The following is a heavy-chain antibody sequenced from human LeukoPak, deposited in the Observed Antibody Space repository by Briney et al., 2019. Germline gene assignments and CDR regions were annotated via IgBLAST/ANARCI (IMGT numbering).Heavy chain of an antibody. CDR2: INPNSGGT. Sequence: ASVKVSCKASGYTFTGYYMHWVRQAPGQGLEWMGWINPNSGGTNYAQKFQGRVTMTRDTSISTAYMELSRLRSDDTAVYYCARAYYDFWSGPRKGMDVWGQGTTVTVPS. CDR3: ARAYYDFWSGPRKGMDV. D-gene: IGHD3-3*01. J-gene: IGHJ6*02. V-gene: IGHV1-2*02. CDR1: GYTFTGYY.